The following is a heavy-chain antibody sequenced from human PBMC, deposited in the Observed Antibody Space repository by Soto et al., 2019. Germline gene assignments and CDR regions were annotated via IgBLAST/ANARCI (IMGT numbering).Heavy chain of an antibody. CDR3: ARVLGVTSYYFGH. CDR1: GFIVRSSY. V-gene: IGHV3-53*01. J-gene: IGHJ4*02. CDR2: IYSDGNT. Sequence: EVQLEESGGGLTQPGGSLRLSCAASGFIVRSSYMSWVRQTPGKGLEWVSLIYSDGNTYYADSVKGRFAMSRDNSKNTHYLQRNSLRAEDTAVYYCARVLGVTSYYFGHWGQGTLVTVSS. D-gene: IGHD1-26*01.